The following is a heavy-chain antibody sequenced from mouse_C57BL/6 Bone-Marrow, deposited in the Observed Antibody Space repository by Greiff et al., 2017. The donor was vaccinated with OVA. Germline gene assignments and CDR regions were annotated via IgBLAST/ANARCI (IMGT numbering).Heavy chain of an antibody. CDR3: ARHTTVVPFAY. Sequence: EVKLMESGGGLVKPGGSLKLSCAASGFTFSDYGMHWVRQAPEKGLEWVAYISSGSSTIYYADTVKGRFTISRDNAKNTLFLQMTSLRSEDTAMYYCARHTTVVPFAYWGQGTLVTVSA. D-gene: IGHD1-1*01. V-gene: IGHV5-17*01. CDR1: GFTFSDYG. CDR2: ISSGSSTI. J-gene: IGHJ3*01.